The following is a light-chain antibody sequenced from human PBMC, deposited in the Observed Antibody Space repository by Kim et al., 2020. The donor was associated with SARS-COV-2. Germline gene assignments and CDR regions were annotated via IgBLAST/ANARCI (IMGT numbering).Light chain of an antibody. Sequence: DIQMTQSPSSLSASVGDGVTISCRASQSITNSLNWYQQRPGKAPKLLIYAASSLQSGVPSRFSGSGSGTDFSLTISSLQPEDFATYYCQQSYRTPLTFGGGTKVDIK. V-gene: IGKV1-39*01. CDR1: QSITNS. J-gene: IGKJ4*01. CDR2: AAS. CDR3: QQSYRTPLT.